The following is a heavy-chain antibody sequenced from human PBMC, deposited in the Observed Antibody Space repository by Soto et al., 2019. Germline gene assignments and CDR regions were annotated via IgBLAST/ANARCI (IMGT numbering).Heavy chain of an antibody. CDR3: ARGYCSSNSCYHGMDV. V-gene: IGHV4-38-2*01. CDR1: GYSISSGYY. CDR2: IYHSGST. D-gene: IGHD2-2*01. J-gene: IGHJ6*02. Sequence: SETLSLTCAVSGYSISSGYYWGWIRQPPGKGLEWIGSIYHSGSTYYNPSLKSRVTISVDTSKNQFSLKLSSVTAADTAVYYCARGYCSSNSCYHGMDVWGQGTTVTVSS.